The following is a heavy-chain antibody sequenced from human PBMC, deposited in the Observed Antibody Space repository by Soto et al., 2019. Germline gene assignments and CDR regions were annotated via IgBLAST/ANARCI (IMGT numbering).Heavy chain of an antibody. CDR3: ARDTTYYDFWSGYPLYYYYGMDV. V-gene: IGHV3-23*01. Sequence: GGSLRLSCAASGFPFSSYAMSWVRQSPGKGLEWVSSISGSGGSTYYADSVKGRFTISRDNSKNTLYLQMNSLRAEDTAVYYCARDTTYYDFWSGYPLYYYYGMDVWGQGTTVTVSS. CDR2: ISGSGGST. D-gene: IGHD3-3*01. J-gene: IGHJ6*02. CDR1: GFPFSSYA.